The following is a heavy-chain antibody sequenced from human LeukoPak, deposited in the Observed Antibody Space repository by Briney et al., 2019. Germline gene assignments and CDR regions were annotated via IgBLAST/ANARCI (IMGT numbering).Heavy chain of an antibody. CDR3: AKSPAAAGPEDFDY. CDR2: ISGSGGST. V-gene: IGHV3-23*01. J-gene: IGHJ4*02. Sequence: GGSLRLSCAASGFTFSSYSMNWVRQAPGKGLEWVSAISGSGGSTYYADSVKGRFTISRDNSKNTLYLQMNSLRAEDTAVYYCAKSPAAAGPEDFDYWGQGTLVTVSS. D-gene: IGHD6-13*01. CDR1: GFTFSSYS.